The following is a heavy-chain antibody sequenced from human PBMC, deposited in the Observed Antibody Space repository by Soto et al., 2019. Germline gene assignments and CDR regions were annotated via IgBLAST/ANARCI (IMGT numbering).Heavy chain of an antibody. J-gene: IGHJ2*01. CDR1: GGSFSDYY. Sequence: QVRLQQWGAGLLKPSETLPLTCAVYGGSFSDYYWSWIRQPPGKGLEWIGEINHSGSTNYNPSLKSRVTISVDTSKNQFSLKLNSVTAADTAVYYRAREVPSRYFDLWGRGTPVTVSS. CDR3: AREVPSRYFDL. CDR2: INHSGST. D-gene: IGHD3-10*01. V-gene: IGHV4-34*01.